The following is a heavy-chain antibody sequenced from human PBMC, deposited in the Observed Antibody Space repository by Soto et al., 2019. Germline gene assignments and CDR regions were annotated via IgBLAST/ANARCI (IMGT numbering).Heavy chain of an antibody. CDR1: GFTVSSHW. Sequence: GGSLRLCCAACGFTVSSHWMHWVRQAPGKGLVWVSRVNSDGSSTSYAESVKGRFSISRDNLNNTLYVQVNTLKNEDTAVYYCAASRTSASGSPIAYWGQGTLVTVSS. V-gene: IGHV3-74*01. CDR2: VNSDGSST. D-gene: IGHD5-12*01. CDR3: AASRTSASGSPIAY. J-gene: IGHJ4*02.